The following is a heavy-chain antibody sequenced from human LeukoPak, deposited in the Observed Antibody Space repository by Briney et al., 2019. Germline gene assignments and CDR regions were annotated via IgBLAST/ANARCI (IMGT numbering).Heavy chain of an antibody. CDR2: IKQDGSEK. Sequence: QPGGSLRLSCAASGFTFSSYWMSWVRQARGKGLEWVANIKQDGSEKYYVDSVKGRFTISRDNAKNSLYLQMNSLRAEDTAVYYCAGDCGLRYFDWFPGPLYYYYGMDVWGQGTTVTVSS. D-gene: IGHD3-9*01. J-gene: IGHJ6*02. CDR1: GFTFSSYW. CDR3: AGDCGLRYFDWFPGPLYYYYGMDV. V-gene: IGHV3-7*01.